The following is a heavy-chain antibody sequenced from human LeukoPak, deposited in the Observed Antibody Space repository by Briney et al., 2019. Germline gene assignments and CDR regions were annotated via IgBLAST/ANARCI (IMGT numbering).Heavy chain of an antibody. CDR2: IWYDGSNK. Sequence: GGSLRLSCAASGFTFSSYGMHWVRQAPGKGLEWVAVIWYDGSNKYYADSVKGRFTISRDNSKNTLYLQMNSLRAEDTAVYYCAKYFASGSYYKLPHWGQGTLVTVSS. V-gene: IGHV3-33*06. D-gene: IGHD3-10*01. J-gene: IGHJ1*01. CDR3: AKYFASGSYYKLPH. CDR1: GFTFSSYG.